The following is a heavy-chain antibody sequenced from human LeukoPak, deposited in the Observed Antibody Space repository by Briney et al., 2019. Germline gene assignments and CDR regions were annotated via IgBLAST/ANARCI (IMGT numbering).Heavy chain of an antibody. CDR1: GGSISSSSYY. Sequence: PSETLSLTCTVSGGSISSSSYYWGWLRQPPGQGLEWIGSIYYSGSTYYNPSLKSRVTISVDTSKNQFSLKLSSVTAADTAVYYCASQYGPDAFDIWGQGTMVTVSS. V-gene: IGHV4-39*01. D-gene: IGHD3-10*01. J-gene: IGHJ3*02. CDR2: IYYSGST. CDR3: ASQYGPDAFDI.